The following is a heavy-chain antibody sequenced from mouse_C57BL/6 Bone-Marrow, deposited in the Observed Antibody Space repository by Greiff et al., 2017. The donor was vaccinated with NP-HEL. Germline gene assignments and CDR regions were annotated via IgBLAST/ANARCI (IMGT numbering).Heavy chain of an antibody. V-gene: IGHV1-18*01. CDR1: GYTFTDYN. J-gene: IGHJ4*01. D-gene: IGHD1-1*01. CDR2: INPNNGGT. Sequence: EVKLQESGPELVKPGASVKIPCKASGYTFTDYNMDWVKQSHGMSLEWIGDINPNNGGTIYNQKYKGKATLTVDKSSSTAYMALRSLTSDDTAVYYCARGGGSSHYYAMDYWGQGTSVTVSS. CDR3: ARGGGSSHYYAMDY.